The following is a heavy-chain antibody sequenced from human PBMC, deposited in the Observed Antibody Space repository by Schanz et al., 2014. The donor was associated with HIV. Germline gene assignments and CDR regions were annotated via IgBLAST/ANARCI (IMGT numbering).Heavy chain of an antibody. D-gene: IGHD4-4*01. Sequence: EVQLLESGGGLVQPGGSLRLSCAASGFTFSSYAMSWVRQAPGKGLEWVSAISGSSITYSADSVKGRFTISRDNAKNSLYLQMNSLRPEDTALYYCAKDIQDYSNSFDLWGQGTLVTVSA. J-gene: IGHJ4*02. CDR1: GFTFSSYA. CDR3: AKDIQDYSNSFDL. CDR2: ISGSSIT. V-gene: IGHV3-23*01.